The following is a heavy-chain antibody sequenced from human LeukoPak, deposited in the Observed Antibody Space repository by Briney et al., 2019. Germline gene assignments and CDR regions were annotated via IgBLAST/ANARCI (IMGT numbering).Heavy chain of an antibody. Sequence: SETPSLTCTVSGDSISSRSSYWGWIRQPPGKGLEWIGSLSYSGSTYYNPSLKSRVTISVDTSNNQFSLKLSSVTAADTAVYYCARSPLRGSSSNFDYWGQGTLVTVSS. J-gene: IGHJ4*02. CDR1: GDSISSRSSY. D-gene: IGHD6-13*01. CDR3: ARSPLRGSSSNFDY. CDR2: LSYSGST. V-gene: IGHV4-39*07.